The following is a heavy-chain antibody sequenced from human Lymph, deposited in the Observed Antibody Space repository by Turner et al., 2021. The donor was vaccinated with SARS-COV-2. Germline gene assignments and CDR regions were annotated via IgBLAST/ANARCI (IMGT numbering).Heavy chain of an antibody. J-gene: IGHJ6*02. V-gene: IGHV3-30*18. CDR1: GFTFSSYG. CDR2: ISYDGSNK. CDR3: AKVRSIFGVVIGGMDV. D-gene: IGHD3-3*01. Sequence: QVQLVSSGGCVVPPGRFLILSCAASGFTFSSYGMHWVRQAPGKGLEWVAVISYDGSNKYYADSVKGRFTISRDNTKKTLYLQMNSLRAEDTAVYYCAKVRSIFGVVIGGMDVWGQGTTVTVSS.